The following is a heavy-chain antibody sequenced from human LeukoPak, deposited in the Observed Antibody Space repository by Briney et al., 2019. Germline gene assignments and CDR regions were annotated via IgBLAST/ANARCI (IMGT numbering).Heavy chain of an antibody. Sequence: ASVKVSCKASGYTFTAYYIHWVRQAPGQGLEWMGRFNPNSGGTNYAQAFQGRVTMTRDTSISTAYMELSRLRSDDTAVYYCAREYYFDNSGYYGVGDYWGQGTLVTVSS. CDR1: GYTFTAYY. V-gene: IGHV1-2*06. J-gene: IGHJ4*02. CDR2: FNPNSGGT. D-gene: IGHD3-22*01. CDR3: AREYYFDNSGYYGVGDY.